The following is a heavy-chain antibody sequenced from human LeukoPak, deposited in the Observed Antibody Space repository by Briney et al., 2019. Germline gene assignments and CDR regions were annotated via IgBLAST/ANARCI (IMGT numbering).Heavy chain of an antibody. J-gene: IGHJ4*02. V-gene: IGHV4-59*01. CDR2: IYYSGST. CDR3: ARTRVSGGSFYHPFDY. Sequence: SETLSLTCTVSGGSISTYYWSWIRQPPGKGLEWIGYIYYSGSTSYNPSLKSRVTISVDTSKNQFSLKLSSVTAADTAVYYCARTRVSGGSFYHPFDYWGQGTLVTVSS. CDR1: GGSISTYY. D-gene: IGHD2-15*01.